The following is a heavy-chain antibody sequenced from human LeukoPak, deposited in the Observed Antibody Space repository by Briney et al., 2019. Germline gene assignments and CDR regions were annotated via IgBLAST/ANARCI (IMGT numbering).Heavy chain of an antibody. Sequence: PGGSLRLSCAAPGFTFSNYGMHCVRQAPGKGLEWVAGISEDGINKYYADSVKGRFTISRDNSNNTLFLQMNSLRAEDTAVYYCAKDRETTASGTFDYWGQGALVTVSS. D-gene: IGHD1-14*01. CDR1: GFTFSNYG. CDR3: AKDRETTASGTFDY. V-gene: IGHV3-30*18. J-gene: IGHJ4*02. CDR2: ISEDGINK.